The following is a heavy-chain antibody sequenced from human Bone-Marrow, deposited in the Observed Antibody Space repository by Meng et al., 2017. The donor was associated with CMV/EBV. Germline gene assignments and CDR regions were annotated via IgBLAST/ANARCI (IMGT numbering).Heavy chain of an antibody. CDR1: GYTFTTYG. J-gene: IGHJ4*02. CDR3: ARGGPFGGPVPFDH. D-gene: IGHD3-10*01. CDR2: ISTYNGNA. V-gene: IGHV1-18*01. Sequence: ASVKVSCKASGYTFTTYGISWVRQAPGQGLEWMGWISTYNGNANYAQKVQGRVTLTRDKSTSTAYMELSSLRSEDTAVYYCARGGPFGGPVPFDHWGQGPLVTVSS.